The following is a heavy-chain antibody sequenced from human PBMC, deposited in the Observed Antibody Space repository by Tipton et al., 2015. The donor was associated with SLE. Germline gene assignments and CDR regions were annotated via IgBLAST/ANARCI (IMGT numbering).Heavy chain of an antibody. Sequence: TLSLTCAVSGGSINSGDYSWSWIRRPPGKGLEWIGYIFRSGNAYYNPSLKSRVTISVDTSKNQFSLHLTSVTSADTAVYYCANYFYDATGYQSVDDWGQGALVTVSS. CDR2: IFRSGNA. J-gene: IGHJ4*02. V-gene: IGHV4-30-2*02. CDR3: ANYFYDATGYQSVDD. D-gene: IGHD3-22*01. CDR1: GGSINSGDYS.